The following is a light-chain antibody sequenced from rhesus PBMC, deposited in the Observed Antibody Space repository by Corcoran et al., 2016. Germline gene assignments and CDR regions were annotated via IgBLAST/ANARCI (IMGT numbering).Light chain of an antibody. CDR2: SGT. V-gene: IGKV1S14*01. Sequence: DIQMTQSPSSLSASVGDTVTITCRASQGISNYLAWYQQKPGKAPKPLNYSGTNLESGVPSRVSGSGTGTDFTLTISSLHPDDFATSYSHQHNSYPLTFGGGTKVELK. CDR3: HQHNSYPLT. CDR1: QGISNY. J-gene: IGKJ4*01.